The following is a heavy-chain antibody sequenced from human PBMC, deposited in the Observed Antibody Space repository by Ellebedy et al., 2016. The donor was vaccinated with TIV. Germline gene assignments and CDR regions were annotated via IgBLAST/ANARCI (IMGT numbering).Heavy chain of an antibody. V-gene: IGHV6-1*01. CDR1: GDSVSSNSGG. CDR2: SYYRSKWYN. J-gene: IGHJ6*02. CDR3: ARRSSRNVMYV. Sequence: SQTLSLTCAISGDSVSSNSGGWNWIRQCPSRGLEWQGMSYYRSKWYNDYAVSVKSRITINPDTSKNQSSLQLNSVTPEDTAVYYCARRSSRNVMYVWGQGTTVTVSS. D-gene: IGHD6-13*01.